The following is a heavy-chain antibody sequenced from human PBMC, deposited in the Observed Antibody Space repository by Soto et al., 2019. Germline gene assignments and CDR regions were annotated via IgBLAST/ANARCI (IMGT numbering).Heavy chain of an antibody. J-gene: IGHJ4*02. CDR1: AGSFSRYY. Sequence: SETLSLTCAVCAGSFSRYYWSWIRTPPGKGLEWIGEINHSGSTNYNPSLKSRVTISVDTSKNQFSLKLSSVTAADTAVYYCARGTQIAAALVDRDYWGQGTLVTVSS. V-gene: IGHV4-34*01. CDR2: INHSGST. CDR3: ARGTQIAAALVDRDY. D-gene: IGHD6-13*01.